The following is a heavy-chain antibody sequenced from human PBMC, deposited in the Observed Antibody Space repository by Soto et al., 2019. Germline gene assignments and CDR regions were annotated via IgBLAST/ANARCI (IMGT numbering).Heavy chain of an antibody. V-gene: IGHV3-9*01. CDR1: GFTFDDYA. Sequence: PGGSLRLSCAASGFTFDDYAMHWVRQAPGKGLEWVSGISWNSGSIGYADSVKGRFTISRDNAKNSLYLQMNSLRAEDTALYYCAKDKGAAAVNAFDIWGQGTMVTVSS. D-gene: IGHD6-13*01. CDR2: ISWNSGSI. CDR3: AKDKGAAAVNAFDI. J-gene: IGHJ3*02.